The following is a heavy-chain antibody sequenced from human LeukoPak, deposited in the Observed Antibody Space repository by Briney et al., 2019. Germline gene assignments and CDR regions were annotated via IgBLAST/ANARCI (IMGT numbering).Heavy chain of an antibody. V-gene: IGHV3-23*01. J-gene: IGHJ4*02. D-gene: IGHD5-24*01. Sequence: PGGSLRLSCAASGFTFSSYGMSWVRQAPGKGLEWVSTISGSGRSTYYADSVKGRFTISRDNSKNTLYLQMNSLRAEDTAVYYCAKSGYNRFDYWGQGTLVTVSS. CDR2: ISGSGRST. CDR1: GFTFSSYG. CDR3: AKSGYNRFDY.